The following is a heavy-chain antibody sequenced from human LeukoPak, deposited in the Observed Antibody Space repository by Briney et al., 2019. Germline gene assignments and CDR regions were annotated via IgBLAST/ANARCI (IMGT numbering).Heavy chain of an antibody. CDR1: GGSISSGSYY. J-gene: IGHJ3*02. D-gene: IGHD3-22*01. V-gene: IGHV4-61*01. CDR2: IYYRGST. CDR3: ARAPRYYDSSGYPDAFDI. Sequence: SETLSLTCTVSGGSISSGSYYWSWIRQPPGKGLEWIGYIYYRGSTNYNPSLKSRVTISVDTSKNQFSLKLSSVTAADTAVYYCARAPRYYDSSGYPDAFDIWGQGTMVTVSS.